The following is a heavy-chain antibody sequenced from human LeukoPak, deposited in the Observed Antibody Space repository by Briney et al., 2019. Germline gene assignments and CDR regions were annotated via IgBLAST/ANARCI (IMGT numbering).Heavy chain of an antibody. CDR3: ARQLDYYDKRDY. CDR2: IYPADSDT. J-gene: IGHJ4*02. D-gene: IGHD3-22*01. CDR1: GYSFPIYW. Sequence: GESLKISCKGSGYSFPIYWIGWVRQMPGKGLEWMGVIYPADSDTRYSPSFQGQVTISADKSISTAYLQWSSLKASDTAMYYCARQLDYYDKRDYWGQGTLVTVAS. V-gene: IGHV5-51*01.